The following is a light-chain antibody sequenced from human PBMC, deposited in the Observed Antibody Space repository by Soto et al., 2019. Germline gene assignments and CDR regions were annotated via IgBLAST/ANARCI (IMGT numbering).Light chain of an antibody. J-gene: IGKJ1*01. CDR3: QQYNNWPPRGT. CDR1: QGVSSN. Sequence: EIVLTQSPATLSGSPGERATLSCRASQGVSSNLAWYQQKPGQGPRLLIYGASTRATGIPARFSGSGSGTEFTLNISSLQPEDFALYYCQQYNNWPPRGTFGQGTKVEFK. V-gene: IGKV3-15*01. CDR2: GAS.